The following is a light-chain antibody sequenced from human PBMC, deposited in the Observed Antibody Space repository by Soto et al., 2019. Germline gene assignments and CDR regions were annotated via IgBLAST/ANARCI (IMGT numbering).Light chain of an antibody. V-gene: IGKV3D-15*01. J-gene: IGKJ1*01. CDR2: GEY. CDR3: ETYHKRTRK. Sequence: EIVMTQSPSTLSVSPGERSALSCRASQSVSSNLAWYQQKPGQAPRLLIYGEYTSATGIHARFSGSRSGKDFTLTISSVQSEDLEVYYCETYHKRTRKFGQGNKVDIK. CDR1: QSVSSN.